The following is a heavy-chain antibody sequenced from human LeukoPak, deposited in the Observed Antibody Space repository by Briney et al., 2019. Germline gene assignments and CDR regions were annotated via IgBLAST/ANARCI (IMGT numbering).Heavy chain of an antibody. CDR2: IYHSGST. Sequence: ASGTLSLTCAVSGDSISSTNWWSWVRQPPGKGLEWIGEIYHSGSTNYNPSLKSRVTISVDTSKNQFSLKLSSVTAADTAVYYCARDVPYYDFWSGYYRAFDIWGQGTMVTVSS. CDR1: GDSISSTNW. CDR3: ARDVPYYDFWSGYYRAFDI. D-gene: IGHD3-3*01. V-gene: IGHV4-4*02. J-gene: IGHJ3*02.